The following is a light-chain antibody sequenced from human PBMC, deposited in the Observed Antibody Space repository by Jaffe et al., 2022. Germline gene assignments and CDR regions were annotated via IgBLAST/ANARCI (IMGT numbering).Light chain of an antibody. CDR3: CSYAGSYTWV. J-gene: IGLJ3*02. Sequence: QSALTQPRSVSGSPGQSVTISCTGTGSDVGGYNYVSWYQQHPDKAPKLMISDVSKRPSGVPDRFSGSKSGNTASLTISGLQADDEADYYCCSYAGSYTWVFGGGTKLTVL. CDR2: DVS. V-gene: IGLV2-11*01. CDR1: GSDVGGYNY.